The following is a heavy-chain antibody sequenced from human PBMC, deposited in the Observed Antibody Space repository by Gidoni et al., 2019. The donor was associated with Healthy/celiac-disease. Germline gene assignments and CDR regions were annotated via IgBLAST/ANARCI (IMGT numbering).Heavy chain of an antibody. V-gene: IGHV1-2*02. J-gene: IGHJ3*02. CDR2: INPDGGRA. Sequence: AQLATSGAEVTKPGAAVMVSCKASGYTITGYYMHWVRQAPGQGLEWMRWINPDGGRANYAQKFQSRVTMTRDTSSSTADMELSRLRSGDTAVYYCARIRYSSGWSGAFDIWGQGTMVTVSS. CDR1: GYTITGYY. CDR3: ARIRYSSGWSGAFDI. D-gene: IGHD6-19*01.